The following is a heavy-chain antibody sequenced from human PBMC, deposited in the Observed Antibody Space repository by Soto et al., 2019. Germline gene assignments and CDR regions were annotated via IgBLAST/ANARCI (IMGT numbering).Heavy chain of an antibody. Sequence: ASVKVSCKASGGTFSSYAISWVRQAPGQGLEWMGIINPSGGSTSYAQKFQGRVTMTRDTSTSTVYMELSSLRSEDTAVYYCARPLRFLEWLSDDAFDIWGQGTMVTVSS. CDR3: ARPLRFLEWLSDDAFDI. J-gene: IGHJ3*02. D-gene: IGHD3-3*01. CDR2: INPSGGST. CDR1: GGTFSSYA. V-gene: IGHV1-46*03.